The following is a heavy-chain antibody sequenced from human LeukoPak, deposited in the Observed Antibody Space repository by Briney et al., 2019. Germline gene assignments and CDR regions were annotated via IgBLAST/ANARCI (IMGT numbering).Heavy chain of an antibody. CDR3: ARERGGVEMATISYFDY. J-gene: IGHJ4*02. CDR2: INHRGST. V-gene: IGHV4-34*09. Sequence: SETLSLTCAVYGGSFSGYYWSWIRQPPGKGLEWIGDINHRGSTNYNPSLKSRVTISVDTSKNQFSLKLSSVTAADTAVYYCARERGGVEMATISYFDYWGQGTLVTVSS. CDR1: GGSFSGYY. D-gene: IGHD5-24*01.